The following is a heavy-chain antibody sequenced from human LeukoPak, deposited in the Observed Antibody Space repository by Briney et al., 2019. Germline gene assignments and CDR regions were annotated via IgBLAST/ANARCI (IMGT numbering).Heavy chain of an antibody. CDR1: GGSISRGSYY. CDR3: ARHRLGVWGSYRSYFDY. Sequence: SETLSLTCSVSGGSISRGSYYWNWIRQPAGKGLEWMGRIYNSGSTNYNPSLKSRVTISTDMSKNQFSLKLSSVTAADTAVYYCARHRLGVWGSYRSYFDYWGQGTLVTVSS. J-gene: IGHJ4*02. V-gene: IGHV4-61*02. CDR2: IYNSGST. D-gene: IGHD3-16*02.